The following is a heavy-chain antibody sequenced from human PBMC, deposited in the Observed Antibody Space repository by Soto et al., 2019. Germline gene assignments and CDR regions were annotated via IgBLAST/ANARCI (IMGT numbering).Heavy chain of an antibody. J-gene: IGHJ5*02. CDR3: ARDGGSGSSNWFDT. D-gene: IGHD3-10*01. CDR2: IYYSVST. Sequence: SETLSLTCTVSGGSISSYYWSWIRQPPGKGLEWIGYIYYSVSTNYNPSLKSRVTISVDTSKNQFSLKLSPVTAADTAVYYCARDGGSGSSNWFDTWGQGTLVTVSS. V-gene: IGHV4-59*01. CDR1: GGSISSYY.